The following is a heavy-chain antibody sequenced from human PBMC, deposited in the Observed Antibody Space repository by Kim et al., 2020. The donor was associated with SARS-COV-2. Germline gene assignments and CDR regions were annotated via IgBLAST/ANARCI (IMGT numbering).Heavy chain of an antibody. Sequence: GGSLRLSCAASGFTFSSYAMSWVRQAPGKGLEWVSAISGSGGSTYYADSVKGRFTISRDNSKNTLYLQMNSLRAEDTAVYYCAKISGYCSSTSCYVLGAFDIWAKGQWSPSLQ. J-gene: IGHJ3*02. V-gene: IGHV3-23*01. D-gene: IGHD2-2*01. CDR3: AKISGYCSSTSCYVLGAFDI. CDR1: GFTFSSYA. CDR2: ISGSGGST.